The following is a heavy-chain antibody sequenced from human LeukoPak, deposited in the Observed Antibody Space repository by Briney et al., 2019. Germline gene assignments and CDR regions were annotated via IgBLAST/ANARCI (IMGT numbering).Heavy chain of an antibody. J-gene: IGHJ6*03. D-gene: IGHD2-21*01. Sequence: PSETLSLTCAVYGGSFSGYYWSWIRQPPGKGLEWIGEVNHSGSTNYNPSLKSRVTTSVDTSKNQFSLKLSSVTAADTAVYYCARQTIYSTMDVWGKGTTVTVSS. CDR2: VNHSGST. CDR1: GGSFSGYY. CDR3: ARQTIYSTMDV. V-gene: IGHV4-34*01.